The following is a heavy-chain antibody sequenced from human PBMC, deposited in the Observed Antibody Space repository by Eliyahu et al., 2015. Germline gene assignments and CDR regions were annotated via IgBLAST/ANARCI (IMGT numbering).Heavy chain of an antibody. CDR1: GFTXXXCA. V-gene: IGHV3-23*01. J-gene: IGHJ2*01. Sequence: EVQLLESGGGLVQPGESLRLSCAASGFTXXXCAMXWVRQAPGKGLEYVSTITDNGIGTYYADSVKGRFTISRDNSMNTLYLQMNSLRAEDTAIYYCAKARGSGYGSDHFDLWGRGTLVTVSS. CDR2: ITDNGIGT. CDR3: AKARGSGYGSDHFDL. D-gene: IGHD5-18*01.